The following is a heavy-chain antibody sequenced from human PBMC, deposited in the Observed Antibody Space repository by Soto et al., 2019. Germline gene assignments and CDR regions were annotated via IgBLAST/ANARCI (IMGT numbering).Heavy chain of an antibody. CDR3: AKNWNWGSLVH. J-gene: IGHJ4*02. CDR1: GGSISSSYW. CDR2: IYHTGII. D-gene: IGHD7-27*01. V-gene: IGHV4-4*02. Sequence: SETLSLTCVVSGGSISSSYWWSWVRQSPGKGLEWIGEIYHTGIINYNPSLKSRVTISVDKSNNQFSLMLHSVTAADSAVYYYAKNWNWGSLVHWGQGTLVTVSS.